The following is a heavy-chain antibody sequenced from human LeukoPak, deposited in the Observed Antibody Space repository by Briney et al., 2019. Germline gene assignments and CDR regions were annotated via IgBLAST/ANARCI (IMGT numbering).Heavy chain of an antibody. CDR3: TTDLDY. Sequence: PGGSLRLSCAASGFTFSNAWMSWVRQAPGKGLEWVGRIKSKSDGGTIDYAAPVKGRVTMSRDDSKKTFSLEMNNLKTEDTGVYYCTTDLDYWGQGTLVTVSS. J-gene: IGHJ4*02. V-gene: IGHV3-15*01. CDR1: GFTFSNAW. CDR2: IKSKSDGGTI.